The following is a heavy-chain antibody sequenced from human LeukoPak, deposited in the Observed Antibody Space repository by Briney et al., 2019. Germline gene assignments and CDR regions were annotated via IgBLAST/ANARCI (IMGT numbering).Heavy chain of an antibody. CDR1: GYTFTDYY. D-gene: IGHD3-22*01. V-gene: IGHV1-69-2*01. CDR3: ASNYGSSGYSPSHYMDV. J-gene: IGHJ6*03. CDR2: VDPEDGET. Sequence: ASVKVSCKASGYTFTDYYIHWVQQAPGKGLEWMGRVDPEDGETIYAEKFQGRVIITADTSTDTAYMELSSLRSEDTAVYYCASNYGSSGYSPSHYMDVWGKGTTVTVSS.